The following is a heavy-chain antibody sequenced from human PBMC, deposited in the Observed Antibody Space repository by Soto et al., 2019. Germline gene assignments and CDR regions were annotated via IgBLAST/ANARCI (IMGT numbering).Heavy chain of an antibody. D-gene: IGHD4-4*01. CDR2: IYYSGST. V-gene: IGHV4-59*08. Sequence: SENLSLTRTVSGGSISSYYWSWIRQPPGKGLEWIGYIYYSGSTNYNPSLKSRVTISVDTSKNQFSLKLSSVTAADTAVYYCARLAVSGRTVTTGYYYMDVWGKATTVTVSS. CDR3: ARLAVSGRTVTTGYYYMDV. J-gene: IGHJ6*03. CDR1: GGSISSYY.